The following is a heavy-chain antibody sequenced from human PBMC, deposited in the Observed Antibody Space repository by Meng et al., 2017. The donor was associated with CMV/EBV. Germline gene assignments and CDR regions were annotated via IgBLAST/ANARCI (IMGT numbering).Heavy chain of an antibody. J-gene: IGHJ6*02. CDR1: GFTFDDYA. Sequence: SLKISCAASGFTFDDYAMYWVRQAPGKGLEWVSGISWNSGSIGYADSVKGRFTISRDNAKNSLYLQMNSLRAEDTAVYYCARDSRSYYGDYYYYGMDVWGQGTTVTVSS. CDR2: ISWNSGSI. D-gene: IGHD4-17*01. V-gene: IGHV3-9*01. CDR3: ARDSRSYYGDYYYYGMDV.